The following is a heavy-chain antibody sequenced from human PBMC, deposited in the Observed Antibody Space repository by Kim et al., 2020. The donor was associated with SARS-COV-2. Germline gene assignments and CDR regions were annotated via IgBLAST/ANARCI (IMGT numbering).Heavy chain of an antibody. J-gene: IGHJ6*03. CDR3: ARAEHHKVVPAAIDYMDV. V-gene: IGHV3-53*01. D-gene: IGHD2-2*01. CDR1: GFTVSSNY. Sequence: GGSLRLSCAASGFTVSSNYMSWVRQAPGKGLEWVSVIYSGGSTYYADSVKGRFTISRDNSKNTLYLQMNSLRAEDTAVYYCARAEHHKVVPAAIDYMDVCGKGTTVTVSS. CDR2: IYSGGST.